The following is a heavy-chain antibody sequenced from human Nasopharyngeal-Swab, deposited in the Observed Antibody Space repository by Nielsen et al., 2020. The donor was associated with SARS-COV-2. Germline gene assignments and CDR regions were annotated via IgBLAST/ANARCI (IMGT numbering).Heavy chain of an antibody. Sequence: GGSLRLSCAASGFIFSASAMHWVRQASGKGLEWLGRIGDKDHNYATTYGASVKGRFTISRDDSKNTVFLQMDSLKTEDTALYYCTTDFYFDYWGQGTLVTVPS. V-gene: IGHV3-73*01. CDR2: IGDKDHNYAT. J-gene: IGHJ4*02. CDR1: GFIFSASA. CDR3: TTDFYFDY.